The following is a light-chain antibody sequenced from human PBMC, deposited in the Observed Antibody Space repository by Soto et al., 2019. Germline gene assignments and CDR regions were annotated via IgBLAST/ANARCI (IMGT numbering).Light chain of an antibody. J-gene: IGKJ5*01. CDR2: TAS. CDR3: QQAASFPIT. CDR1: QGVSTW. V-gene: IGKV1-12*01. Sequence: DIQRTESPSSVSASVGDRVTITCRASQGVSTWLAWYQQKPGKAPNLLIYTASSLQSGVPSRFSGSGSGTDFTLTINGLQPEDFATYYCQQAASFPITFGQGTRLEI.